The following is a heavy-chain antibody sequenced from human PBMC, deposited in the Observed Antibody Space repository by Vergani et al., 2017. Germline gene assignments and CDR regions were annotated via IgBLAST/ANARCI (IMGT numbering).Heavy chain of an antibody. CDR3: ARIKRDGYNYFDY. CDR1: GFSLSTSGMC. D-gene: IGHD5-24*01. CDR2: IDWDDDK. J-gene: IGHJ4*02. V-gene: IGHV2-70*15. Sequence: QVTLRESGPALVKPTQTLTLTCTFSGFSLSTSGMCVSWIRQPPGKALEWLARIDWDDDKYYSTSLKTWLTISKDTSKNQVVLTMTNMDPVDTATYYCARIKRDGYNYFDYWGQGTLVTVSS.